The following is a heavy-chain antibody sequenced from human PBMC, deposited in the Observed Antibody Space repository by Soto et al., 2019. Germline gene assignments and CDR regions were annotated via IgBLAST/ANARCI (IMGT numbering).Heavy chain of an antibody. CDR1: GFTFSSYA. J-gene: IGHJ3*02. Sequence: GGSLRLSCAASGFTFSSYAMHWVRQDPGKGLEWVAVISYDGSNKYYADSVKGRFTISRDNSKNTLYLQMNSLRAEDTAVYYCARVYYDSSGYYSYDAFDIWGQGTMVTVSS. V-gene: IGHV3-30-3*01. D-gene: IGHD3-22*01. CDR3: ARVYYDSSGYYSYDAFDI. CDR2: ISYDGSNK.